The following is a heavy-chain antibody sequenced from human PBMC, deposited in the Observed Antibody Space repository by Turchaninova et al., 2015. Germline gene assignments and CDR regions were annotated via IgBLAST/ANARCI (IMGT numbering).Heavy chain of an antibody. CDR1: VGSISKGDYS. CDR3: ARGELGLDD. V-gene: IGHV4-31*01. Sequence: QFHLQESGPGMVKPSQTMSLPCNVSVGSISKGDYSRVRVRQHPGKGLELSGYIFYSGSTYSTPSGERLGSISGDTSKSQVSLKRGSVTAADTAVYYCARGELGLDDWGQVTLVTVSS. D-gene: IGHD1-26*01. J-gene: IGHJ4*02. CDR2: IFYSGST.